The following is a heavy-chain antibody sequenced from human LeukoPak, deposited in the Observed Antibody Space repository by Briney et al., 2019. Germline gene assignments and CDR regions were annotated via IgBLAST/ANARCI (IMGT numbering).Heavy chain of an antibody. CDR3: AREMSMITFGGVIATGGFVY. CDR2: ISYDGSNK. J-gene: IGHJ4*02. D-gene: IGHD3-16*02. Sequence: PGGSLRLSCAASGFTFSSYAMHWVRQAPGKGLEWVAVISYDGSNKYYADSVKGRFTISRDNSKNTLYLQMNSLRAEDTAVYYCAREMSMITFGGVIATGGFVYWGQGTLVTVSS. CDR1: GFTFSSYA. V-gene: IGHV3-30*04.